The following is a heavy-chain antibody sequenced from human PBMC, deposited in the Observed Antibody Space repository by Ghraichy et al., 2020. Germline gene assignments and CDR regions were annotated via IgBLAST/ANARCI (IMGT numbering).Heavy chain of an antibody. CDR2: IYTGGNV. CDR1: GLTVSNNF. D-gene: IGHD2-2*01. J-gene: IGHJ2*01. Sequence: GESLNISCAASGLTVSNNFMSWVRQAPGKGLEWVSIIYTGGNVYYADSVKGRFIISRDYSRNTVYLQMNSLRVEDTAVYYCAREWRASTNWYFELWGRGSLVTVSS. V-gene: IGHV3-53*01. CDR3: AREWRASTNWYFEL.